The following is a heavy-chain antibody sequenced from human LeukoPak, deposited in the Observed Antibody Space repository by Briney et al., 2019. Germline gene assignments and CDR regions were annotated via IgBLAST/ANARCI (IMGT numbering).Heavy chain of an antibody. CDR1: GYTLTELS. CDR3: ATTYHYDSSGYRARYYYYMDV. J-gene: IGHJ6*03. V-gene: IGHV1-24*01. D-gene: IGHD3-22*01. Sequence: ASAKVSCKVSGYTLTELSMHWVRQAPGKGLEWMGGFDPEDGETIYAQKFQGRVTMTEDTSTDTAYMELSSLRSEDTAVYYCATTYHYDSSGYRARYYYYMDVWGKGTTVTVSS. CDR2: FDPEDGET.